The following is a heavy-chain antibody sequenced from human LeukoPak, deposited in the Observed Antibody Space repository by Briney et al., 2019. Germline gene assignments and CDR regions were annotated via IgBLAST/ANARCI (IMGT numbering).Heavy chain of an antibody. Sequence: GGSLRLSCAVSGLTFRDAWMTWVRQAPGKGLEWVGRIKSKGSGGTIDYAAPVKGRFTISRDDSKNTVYLEMNSLKIEDTAVYFCTWCMDFYETIGVWGQGTMVTVSS. V-gene: IGHV3-15*01. CDR3: TWCMDFYETIGV. D-gene: IGHD2-8*02. CDR1: GLTFRDAW. J-gene: IGHJ3*01. CDR2: IKSKGSGGTI.